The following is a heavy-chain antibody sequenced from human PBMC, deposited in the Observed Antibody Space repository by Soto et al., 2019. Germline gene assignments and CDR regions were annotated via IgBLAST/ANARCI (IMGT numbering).Heavy chain of an antibody. D-gene: IGHD1-26*01. CDR3: ARLGQKADYYYYGMDV. J-gene: IGHJ6*02. V-gene: IGHV1-69*13. Sequence: ASVKVSCKASGGTFSSYAISWVRQAPGQGLEWMGGIIPIFGTANYAQKFQGRVTITADESTSTAYMELSSLRSEDTAVYYCARLGQKADYYYYGMDVWGQGTTVTVSS. CDR1: GGTFSSYA. CDR2: IIPIFGTA.